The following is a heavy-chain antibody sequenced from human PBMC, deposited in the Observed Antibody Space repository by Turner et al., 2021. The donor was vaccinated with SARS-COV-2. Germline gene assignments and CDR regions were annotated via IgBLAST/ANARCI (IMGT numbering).Heavy chain of an antibody. D-gene: IGHD1-1*01. Sequence: EVRLVESGGGLAQPGGSLRLSCAASGFPFSSYAINWVPQAPGKGMGWLSYISSGSTDIYYADYVRGRFTVSRDNARNSLYLQMNNLRAEDTAVYYCARDKRYSIDYWGQGTLVTVSS. CDR2: ISSGSTDI. CDR3: ARDKRYSIDY. J-gene: IGHJ4*02. V-gene: IGHV3-48*01. CDR1: GFPFSSYA.